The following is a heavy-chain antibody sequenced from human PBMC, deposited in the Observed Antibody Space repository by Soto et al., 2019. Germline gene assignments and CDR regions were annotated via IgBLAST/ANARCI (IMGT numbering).Heavy chain of an antibody. CDR3: ARERGYCSGGSCYWPLGY. D-gene: IGHD2-15*01. V-gene: IGHV3-33*01. CDR2: IWYDGSNK. J-gene: IGHJ4*02. Sequence: LRLSCAASGFTFSSYGMHWVGQAPGKGLEWVAVIWYDGSNKYYADSVKGRFTISRDNSKNTLYLQMNSLRAEDTAVYYCARERGYCSGGSCYWPLGYWGQGTLVTVSS. CDR1: GFTFSSYG.